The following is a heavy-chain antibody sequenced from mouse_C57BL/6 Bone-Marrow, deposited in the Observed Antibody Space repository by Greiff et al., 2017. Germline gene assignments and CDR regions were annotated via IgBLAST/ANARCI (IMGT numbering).Heavy chain of an antibody. V-gene: IGHV1-61*01. Sequence: VQLQQSGAELVKPGASVKISCKASGYTFTSYWMDWVKQRPGQGLEWIGNIYPSDSETHYNQKFKDKATLTVDKSSSTAYMQLSSLTSEDSAVYYCARGSLRLSWFAYWGQGTLVTVSA. CDR2: IYPSDSET. J-gene: IGHJ3*01. D-gene: IGHD3-2*02. CDR1: GYTFTSYW. CDR3: ARGSLRLSWFAY.